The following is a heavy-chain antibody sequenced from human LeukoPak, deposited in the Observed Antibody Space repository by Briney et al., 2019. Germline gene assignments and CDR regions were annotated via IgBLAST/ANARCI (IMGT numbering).Heavy chain of an antibody. D-gene: IGHD1-26*01. Sequence: GRSMILSCAASGFTFSSYAMSWVRQAPGKGLEWVSAISGSGGSTYYADSVKGRFTISRDNSKNTLYLQMNSLRAEDTAVYYCAKDVGIVGALDAFDIWGQGTMVTVSS. J-gene: IGHJ3*02. CDR2: ISGSGGST. CDR1: GFTFSSYA. V-gene: IGHV3-23*01. CDR3: AKDVGIVGALDAFDI.